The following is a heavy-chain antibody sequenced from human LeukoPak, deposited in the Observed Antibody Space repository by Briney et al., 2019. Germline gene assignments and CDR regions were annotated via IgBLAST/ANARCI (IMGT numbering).Heavy chain of an antibody. V-gene: IGHV1-2*02. CDR1: GYTFTGYY. J-gene: IGHJ4*02. CDR3: ASQGLYCSGGSCYSVFDY. D-gene: IGHD2-15*01. CDR2: INPNSGGT. Sequence: SVKVSCKASGYTFTGYYMHWVRRAPGQGLEWMGWINPNSGGTNYAQKFQGRVTMTRDTSISTAYMELSRLRSDDTAVYYCASQGLYCSGGSCYSVFDYWGQGTLVTVSS.